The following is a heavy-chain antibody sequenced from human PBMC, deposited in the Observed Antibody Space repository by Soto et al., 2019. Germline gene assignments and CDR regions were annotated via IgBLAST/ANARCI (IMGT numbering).Heavy chain of an antibody. V-gene: IGHV4-39*01. CDR2: IDYNGVT. D-gene: IGHD2-15*01. Sequence: PSETLSLTCTGSGGSIYRSGYYWGWIRQPPGRGLEWTGNIDYNGVTYSNPSLKSRVTISRDTSKNQFSLKLTSVTAADTALYYCGKVLVGATGHTDSDSWGPGTLVTVAS. J-gene: IGHJ4*02. CDR3: GKVLVGATGHTDSDS. CDR1: GGSIYRSGYY.